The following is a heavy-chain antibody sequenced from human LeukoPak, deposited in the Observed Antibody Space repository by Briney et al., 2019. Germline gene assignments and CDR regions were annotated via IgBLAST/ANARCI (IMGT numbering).Heavy chain of an antibody. V-gene: IGHV4-31*03. CDR2: IYYSGST. CDR3: ARTSYYDLWSGYYPETHFDY. CDR1: GGSISSGGYY. D-gene: IGHD3-3*01. J-gene: IGHJ4*02. Sequence: PSETLSLTCTVSGGSISSGGYYWSWIRQHPGKGLEWIGYIYYSGSTYYNPSLKSRVTISVDTSKNQFSLKLSSVTAADTAVYYCARTSYYDLWSGYYPETHFDYWGQGTLVTVSS.